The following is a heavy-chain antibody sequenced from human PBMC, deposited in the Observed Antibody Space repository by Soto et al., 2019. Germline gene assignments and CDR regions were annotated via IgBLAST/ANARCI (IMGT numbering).Heavy chain of an antibody. V-gene: IGHV1-69*13. CDR1: GGTFSSYA. J-gene: IGHJ4*02. Sequence: SVEVSCKASGGTFSSYAISWVRQAPGQGLEWMGGIIPIFGTANYAQKFQVRVTITADETTSTAYMELSSLRSEDTAVYYCAREYRAVQNYLDYWGQGTLVTVSS. D-gene: IGHD2-2*02. CDR3: AREYRAVQNYLDY. CDR2: IIPIFGTA.